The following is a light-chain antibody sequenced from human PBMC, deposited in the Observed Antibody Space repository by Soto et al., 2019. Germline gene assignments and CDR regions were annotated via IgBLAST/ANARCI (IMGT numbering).Light chain of an antibody. CDR3: QQLNSYPPVT. V-gene: IGKV1-9*01. CDR1: QGIGSY. CDR2: AAS. J-gene: IGKJ3*01. Sequence: DIQLTQSPSFLSASVGDRITITCRASQGIGSYLAWYQQKPGQAPKLLIYAASTLQSGVPSRFSGSGSGTKFSLTISSRQPADFATYYCQQLNSYPPVTFGHGTKVDIK.